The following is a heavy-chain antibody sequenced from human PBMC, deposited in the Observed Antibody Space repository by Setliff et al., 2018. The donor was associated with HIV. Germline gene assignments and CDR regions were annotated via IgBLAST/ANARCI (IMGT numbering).Heavy chain of an antibody. CDR1: HGSIFGDY. V-gene: IGHV4-59*01. Sequence: PSETLSLTCSVSHGSIFGDYWSWVRQSPGKGLEWIAWVDDSGNTNYNPSLKSRVTISVDTSNNQFSVKLTSVTPADTALYYCARRGDGYNSYDSWGQGTLVTVSS. CDR2: VDDSGNT. D-gene: IGHD5-12*01. J-gene: IGHJ4*02. CDR3: ARRGDGYNSYDS.